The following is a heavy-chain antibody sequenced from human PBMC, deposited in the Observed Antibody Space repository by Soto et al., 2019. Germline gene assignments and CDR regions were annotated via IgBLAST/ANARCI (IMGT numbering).Heavy chain of an antibody. V-gene: IGHV4-34*01. CDR1: GGSFSGSY. J-gene: IGHJ6*02. D-gene: IGHD3-10*01. CDR2: INHSGST. Sequence: SETLSLTCAVYGGSFSGSYWSWIRQPPGKGLDWIGEINHSGSTNYNPSLKSRVTISVDTSKNQFSLKLSSVTAADTAVYYCARATLWFGEPHNYYYYGMDVWGQGTTATVSS. CDR3: ARATLWFGEPHNYYYYGMDV.